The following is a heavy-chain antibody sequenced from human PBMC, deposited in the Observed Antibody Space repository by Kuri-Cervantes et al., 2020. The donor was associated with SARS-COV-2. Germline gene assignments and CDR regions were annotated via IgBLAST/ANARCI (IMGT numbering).Heavy chain of an antibody. CDR1: GGSISSYY. V-gene: IGHV4-34*01. Sequence: SETLSLTCTVSGGSISSYYWSWIRQPPGKGLEWIGEINHSGSTNYNPSLKSRVTISVDTSKNQFSLKLSSVTAEDTAVYYCAREWEGAGPSNIVVVVAATSDYYYGMDVWGQGTTVTVSS. D-gene: IGHD2-15*01. J-gene: IGHJ6*02. CDR3: AREWEGAGPSNIVVVVAATSDYYYGMDV. CDR2: INHSGST.